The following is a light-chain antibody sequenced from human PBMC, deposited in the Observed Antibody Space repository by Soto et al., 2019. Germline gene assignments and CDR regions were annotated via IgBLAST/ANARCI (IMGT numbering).Light chain of an antibody. CDR1: SGHSSYA. Sequence: VVTQSPSASASLGASVKLTCTLSSGHSSYAIAWHQQQPEKGPRYLMKLNSDGSHSKGDGIPDRFSGSSSGAERYLTISSLQSEDEADYYCQTWGTGINWVFGGGTKVTVL. V-gene: IGLV4-69*01. J-gene: IGLJ3*02. CDR3: QTWGTGINWV. CDR2: LNSDGSH.